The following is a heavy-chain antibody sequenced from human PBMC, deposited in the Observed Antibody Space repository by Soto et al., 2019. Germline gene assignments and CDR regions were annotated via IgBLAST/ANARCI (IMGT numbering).Heavy chain of an antibody. J-gene: IGHJ4*02. D-gene: IGHD3-22*01. V-gene: IGHV3-7*01. CDR1: GFTFSHYW. Sequence: GGSLRLSCAASGFTFSHYWMTWVRQAPGKGLEWVANIKDDESEKYYVDSVKGRFTISRDNAKNSLFLQMNSLGAEDTAVYYCARDTNYSDSSAYYNALVYWGQGTLVTVSS. CDR2: IKDDESEK. CDR3: ARDTNYSDSSAYYNALVY.